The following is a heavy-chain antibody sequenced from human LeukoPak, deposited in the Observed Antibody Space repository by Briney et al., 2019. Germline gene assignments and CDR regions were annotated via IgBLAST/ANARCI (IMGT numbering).Heavy chain of an antibody. D-gene: IGHD1-14*01. J-gene: IGHJ4*02. Sequence: PGGSLRLSCAASGFTFSKYRMNWVRQAPGKGLEWVSYISEDSKTKYYADSVKGRFTISRDDAQNSLFLQMNSLRAEDTAVYYCVKHETGPEYWGQGTLVTVSS. CDR3: VKHETGPEY. CDR1: GFTFSKYR. CDR2: ISEDSKTK. V-gene: IGHV3-48*01.